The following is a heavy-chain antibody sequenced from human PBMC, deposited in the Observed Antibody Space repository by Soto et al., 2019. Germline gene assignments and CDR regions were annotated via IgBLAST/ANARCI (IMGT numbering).Heavy chain of an antibody. V-gene: IGHV3-30*18. CDR3: AKDTYYYDRSGYYTYDD. D-gene: IGHD3-22*01. CDR2: ISYDGSNK. CDR1: GFTFRSYG. Sequence: SGGSLRLSCAASGFTFRSYGVHWVRQAPGKGLEWVAVISYDGSNKHYADSVKGRFTISRDNSKNTLDLQMNSLRAEDTAVYYCAKDTYYYDRSGYYTYDDWGQVILVTVPS. J-gene: IGHJ4*02.